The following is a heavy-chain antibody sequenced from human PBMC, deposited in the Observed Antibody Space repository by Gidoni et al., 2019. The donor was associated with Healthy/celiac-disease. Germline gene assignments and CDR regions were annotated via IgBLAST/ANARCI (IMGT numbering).Heavy chain of an antibody. Sequence: QVQLVESGGGVVQPGRSLRLSCAASGFTFSSVGMHWVRQAPGKGLGWVAVIWYDGSNKYYADSVKGRFTISRDNSKNTLYLQMNSLRAEDTAVYYCARGSSTSFYYFDYWGQGTLVTVSS. CDR1: GFTFSSVG. J-gene: IGHJ4*02. V-gene: IGHV3-33*01. CDR3: ARGSSTSFYYFDY. D-gene: IGHD2-2*01. CDR2: IWYDGSNK.